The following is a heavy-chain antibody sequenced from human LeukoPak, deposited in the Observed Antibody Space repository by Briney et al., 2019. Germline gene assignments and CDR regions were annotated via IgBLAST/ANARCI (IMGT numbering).Heavy chain of an antibody. CDR3: AKDYSSSFGAAGWFDP. V-gene: IGHV3-9*01. CDR1: GFTFDDYA. CDR2: ISWNSGSI. D-gene: IGHD6-6*01. Sequence: QPGRSLRLSCAASGFTFDDYAMPWVRQAPGKGLEWVSGISWNSGSIGYADSVKGRFTISRDNAKNSLYLQMNSLRAEDTALYYCAKDYSSSFGAAGWFDPWGQGTLVTVSS. J-gene: IGHJ5*02.